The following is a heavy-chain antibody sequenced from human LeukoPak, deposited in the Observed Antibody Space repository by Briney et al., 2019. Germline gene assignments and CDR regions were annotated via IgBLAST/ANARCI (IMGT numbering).Heavy chain of an antibody. J-gene: IGHJ5*02. V-gene: IGHV4-31*03. Sequence: SETLSLTCTVSGGSISSGGYYWSWIRQHPGRGLEWIGYIYYSGSTYYNPSLKSRVTISVDTSKTQFSLKLSSVAAADTAVYYCARDHARGSRATTVFWSNWFDPWGQGTLVTVSS. D-gene: IGHD4-11*01. CDR3: ARDHARGSRATTVFWSNWFDP. CDR2: IYYSGST. CDR1: GGSISSGGYY.